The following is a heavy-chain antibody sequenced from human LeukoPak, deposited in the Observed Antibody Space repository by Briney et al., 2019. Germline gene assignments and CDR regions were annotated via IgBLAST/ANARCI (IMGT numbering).Heavy chain of an antibody. J-gene: IGHJ4*02. D-gene: IGHD4-17*01. Sequence: PGGSLRLSCAASGFTFRSYGMHWVRPAPGKGLEWVAFIRYDGSDKYYADSVKGRFTISRDNSKNTLYLQLNSLRVEDTAVYYCAKDRVNYGDLDYWGQGTLVTVSS. CDR3: AKDRVNYGDLDY. CDR2: IRYDGSDK. V-gene: IGHV3-30*02. CDR1: GFTFRSYG.